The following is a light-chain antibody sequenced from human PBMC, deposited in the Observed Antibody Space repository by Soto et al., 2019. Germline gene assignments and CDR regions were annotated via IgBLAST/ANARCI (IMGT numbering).Light chain of an antibody. CDR2: EVS. Sequence: QSALTQPASASGSPGQSITISCTGTSSDVGAYDYVSWYQHHPGKAPKLLIYEVSNRPSGVSSRFSGSKSGNTASLTITGFQVEGDAEYYCRSYANTSGTLDVVLFGGGTKLTVL. J-gene: IGLJ3*02. CDR3: RSYANTSGTLDVVL. CDR1: SSDVGAYDY. V-gene: IGLV2-14*01.